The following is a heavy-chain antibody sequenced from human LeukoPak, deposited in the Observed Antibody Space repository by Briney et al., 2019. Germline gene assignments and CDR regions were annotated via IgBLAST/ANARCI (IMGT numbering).Heavy chain of an antibody. V-gene: IGHV3-48*03. Sequence: GGSLRLSCAASGFTFSSYEMNWVRQAPGKGLEWVSYISSSGSTIYYADSVKGRFTISRDNAKNSLSLQMNSLKVEDTAVYYCARDHYGPYTFDYWGQGTLVTVSS. CDR3: ARDHYGPYTFDY. J-gene: IGHJ4*02. D-gene: IGHD3-10*01. CDR2: ISSSGSTI. CDR1: GFTFSSYE.